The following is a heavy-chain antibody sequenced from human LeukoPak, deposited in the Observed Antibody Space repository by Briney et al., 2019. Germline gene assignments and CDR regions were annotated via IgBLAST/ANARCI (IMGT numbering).Heavy chain of an antibody. V-gene: IGHV4-59*01. Sequence: PPEALSLTCAVSRGSICSDYWSWIRQPPRKRLWWSGYIYYSGSTNYNPSLKSRVTISVDTSKNQFSLKLSSVTAADTAVYYCARVTGSGYSQSYFDYWGQGALVTVSS. CDR3: ARVTGSGYSQSYFDY. CDR1: RGSICSDY. CDR2: IYYSGST. D-gene: IGHD3-3*01. J-gene: IGHJ4*02.